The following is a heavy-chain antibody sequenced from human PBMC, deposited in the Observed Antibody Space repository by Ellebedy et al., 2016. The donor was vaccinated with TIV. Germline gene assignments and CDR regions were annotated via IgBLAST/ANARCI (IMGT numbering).Heavy chain of an antibody. CDR2: ISNGGDST. D-gene: IGHD3-22*01. CDR3: AKEWLWGDNGVFKYGLNV. V-gene: IGHV3-23*01. CDR1: GFIFSGYA. Sequence: GESLKISXAASGFIFSGYAMNWVRQAPGKGLEWVSGISNGGDSTYYADSVKGRFTISRDNSKNTHYLQMSSLRAEDAGIYYCAKEWLWGDNGVFKYGLNVWGQGTTVTVSS. J-gene: IGHJ6*02.